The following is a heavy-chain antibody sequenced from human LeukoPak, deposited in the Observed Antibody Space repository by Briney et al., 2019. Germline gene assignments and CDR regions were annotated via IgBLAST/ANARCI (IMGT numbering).Heavy chain of an antibody. CDR3: ARKGLGGELGGFDY. CDR1: GFTLEHYG. Sequence: GGSLRLSCEASGFTLEHYGMSWVRQAPGKGVEWVAGIDWNGGITGYADSVKGRFTISRDNAKNSLYLQMNSLRVEDTALYYCARKGLGGELGGFDYWGQGTLVTVSS. D-gene: IGHD1-26*01. CDR2: IDWNGGIT. V-gene: IGHV3-20*04. J-gene: IGHJ4*02.